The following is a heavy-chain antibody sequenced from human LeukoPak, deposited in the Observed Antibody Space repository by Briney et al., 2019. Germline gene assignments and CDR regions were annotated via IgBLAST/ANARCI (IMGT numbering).Heavy chain of an antibody. CDR3: AELGITMIGGV. CDR1: GFTLSTYS. Sequence: GGSLRLSCAASGFTLSTYSLNWVRQAPGKGLEWVSFISSSSSTIYYADSVKGRFTISRDNGENSLYLQMNSLRVEDTAIYYCAELGITMIGGVWGKGTTVTISS. CDR2: ISSSSSTI. J-gene: IGHJ6*04. D-gene: IGHD3-10*02. V-gene: IGHV3-48*01.